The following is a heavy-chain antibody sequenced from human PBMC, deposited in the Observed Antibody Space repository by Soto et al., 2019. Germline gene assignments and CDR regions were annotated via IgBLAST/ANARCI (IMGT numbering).Heavy chain of an antibody. CDR3: AHRLEGYDWNSGIYDY. CDR1: GFSLTTYGVG. CDR2: IYWDDDK. Sequence: GSGPTLVNPTETLTLTCTFSGFSLTTYGVGVGWIRQPPGKALEWLALIYWDDDKRYSPSLKSRLTITKDTSKNQVALTMTNMGPVDIASYYCAHRLEGYDWNSGIYDYWGEGTLVTVSS. V-gene: IGHV2-5*02. D-gene: IGHD1-7*01. J-gene: IGHJ4*02.